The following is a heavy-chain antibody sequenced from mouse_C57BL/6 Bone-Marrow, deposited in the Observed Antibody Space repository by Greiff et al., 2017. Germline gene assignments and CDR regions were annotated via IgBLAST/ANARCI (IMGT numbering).Heavy chain of an antibody. V-gene: IGHV1-66*01. CDR3: ALGQAWFAY. CDR1: GYSFTSYY. CDR2: IYPGSGNT. Sequence: VQLQQSGPELVKPGASVKISCKASGYSFTSYYIHWVKQRPGQGLEWIGWIYPGSGNTKYNEKFKGKATLTADTSSSTAYMQLSSLTSADSAVYYCALGQAWFAYWGQGTLVTVSA. D-gene: IGHD4-1*01. J-gene: IGHJ3*01.